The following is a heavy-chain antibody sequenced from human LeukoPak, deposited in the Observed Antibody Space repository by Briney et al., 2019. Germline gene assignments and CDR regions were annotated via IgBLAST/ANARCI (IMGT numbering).Heavy chain of an antibody. V-gene: IGHV4-59*01. Sequence: SETLSLTCTVSGGSISSYYWSWIRQPPGKGLEWIGYIYYSGSTNYNPSLKSRVTISVDTSKNQFSLKLSSVTAADTAVYYCARGPGIAVAGTGEFDYWGQGTLVTVSS. D-gene: IGHD6-19*01. CDR2: IYYSGST. CDR3: ARGPGIAVAGTGEFDY. CDR1: GGSISSYY. J-gene: IGHJ4*02.